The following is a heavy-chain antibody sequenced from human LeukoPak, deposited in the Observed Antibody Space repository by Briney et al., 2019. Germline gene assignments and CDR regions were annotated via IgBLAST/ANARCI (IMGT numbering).Heavy chain of an antibody. J-gene: IGHJ4*02. CDR2: INPNSGGT. Sequence: ASVKVSCKASGYTFTGYYMHWVRQAPGQGLEWMGWINPNSGGTNYAQKFQGRLTLTRDTSTSTVYMELSSLGSDDTAVYYCARSPYTYGSLFYLDYWGQGTLVTVSS. D-gene: IGHD5-18*01. V-gene: IGHV1-2*02. CDR3: ARSPYTYGSLFYLDY. CDR1: GYTFTGYY.